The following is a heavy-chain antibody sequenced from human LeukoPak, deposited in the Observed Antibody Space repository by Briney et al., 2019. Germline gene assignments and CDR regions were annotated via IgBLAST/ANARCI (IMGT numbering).Heavy chain of an antibody. J-gene: IGHJ6*03. CDR2: IYSGGST. CDR1: GFTVSSNY. V-gene: IGHV3-66*02. D-gene: IGHD3-3*01. Sequence: AGGSLRLSCTASGFTVSSNYMSWVRQASGKGLEWVSVIYSGGSTYYADSVKGRFTISRDNSKNTLYLQMSSLRAEDTAVYYCARATFWSGYQRDSWYMDVWGKGTTATVSS. CDR3: ARATFWSGYQRDSWYMDV.